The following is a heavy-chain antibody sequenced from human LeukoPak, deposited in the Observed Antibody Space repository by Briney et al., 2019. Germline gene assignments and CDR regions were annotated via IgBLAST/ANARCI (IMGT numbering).Heavy chain of an antibody. J-gene: IGHJ4*02. D-gene: IGHD3-22*01. CDR3: ARLYYDSSGYYQICYFDY. V-gene: IGHV4-39*01. CDR1: GGSISSSSYY. Sequence: PSETLSLTCTVSGGSISSSSYYWGWIRQPPRKRLEWLGSIYYSGSTYYNPSLKSRVTISVDTSKNQFSLNLSSVTAADTAVYYCARLYYDSSGYYQICYFDYWGQGTLVTVSP. CDR2: IYYSGST.